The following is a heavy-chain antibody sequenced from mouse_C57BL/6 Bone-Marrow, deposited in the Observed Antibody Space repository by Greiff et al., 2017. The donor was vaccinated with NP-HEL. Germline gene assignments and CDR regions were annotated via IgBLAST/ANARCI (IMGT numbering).Heavy chain of an antibody. CDR2: IDPSDSYT. J-gene: IGHJ4*01. CDR1: GYTFTSYW. V-gene: IGHV1-50*01. CDR3: ARSGYGSSYNYAMDY. Sequence: VQLQQPGAELVKPGASVKLSCKASGYTFTSYWMQWVKQRPGQGLEWIGEIDPSDSYTNYNQKFKGKATLTVDTSSSTAYMQLSSLTSEDSAVYYCARSGYGSSYNYAMDYWGQGTSVTVSS. D-gene: IGHD1-1*01.